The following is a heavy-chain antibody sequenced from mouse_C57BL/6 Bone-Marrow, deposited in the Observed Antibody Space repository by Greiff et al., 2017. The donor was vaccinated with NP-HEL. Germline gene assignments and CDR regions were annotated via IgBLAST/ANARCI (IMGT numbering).Heavy chain of an antibody. Sequence: QVQLQQPGAELVKPGASVKMSCKASGYTFTSYWITWVKQRPGQGLEWIGDIYPGSGSTNYNEKFKSKATLTVDTSSSTAYMQLISLTSEDSAVYYCARRGILRYLAWFAYWGQGTLVTVSA. CDR2: IYPGSGST. CDR1: GYTFTSYW. CDR3: ARRGILRYLAWFAY. D-gene: IGHD1-1*01. J-gene: IGHJ3*01. V-gene: IGHV1-55*01.